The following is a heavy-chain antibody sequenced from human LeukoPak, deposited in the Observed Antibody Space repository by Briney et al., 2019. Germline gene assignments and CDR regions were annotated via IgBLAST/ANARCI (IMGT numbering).Heavy chain of an antibody. CDR2: ISSSSSYT. D-gene: IGHD4-17*01. CDR3: ARMLLRDYGDYYFDY. CDR1: GFTFSDYY. V-gene: IGHV3-11*06. Sequence: GGSLRLSCAASGFTFSDYYMSWIRQAPGKGLEWVSYISSSSSYTNYADSVEGRFTISRDNAKNSLYLQMNSLRAEDTAVYYCARMLLRDYGDYYFDYWGQGTLVTVSS. J-gene: IGHJ4*02.